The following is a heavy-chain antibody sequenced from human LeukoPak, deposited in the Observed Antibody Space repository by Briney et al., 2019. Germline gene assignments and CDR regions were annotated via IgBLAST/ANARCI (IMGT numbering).Heavy chain of an antibody. Sequence: ASVKVSCKASGYTFTGYYMHWVRQAPGQGLERVGRINPNSGGTNYAQKFQGRVTMTRDTSISTAYMELSRLGSDDTAVYYCARGENLEWLLSIDYWGQGTLVTVSS. V-gene: IGHV1-2*06. D-gene: IGHD3-3*01. CDR1: GYTFTGYY. J-gene: IGHJ4*02. CDR2: INPNSGGT. CDR3: ARGENLEWLLSIDY.